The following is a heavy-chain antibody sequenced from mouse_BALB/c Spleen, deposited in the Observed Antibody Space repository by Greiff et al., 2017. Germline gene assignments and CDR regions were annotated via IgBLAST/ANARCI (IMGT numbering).Heavy chain of an antibody. D-gene: IGHD1-1*01. CDR1: GYTFTSYW. Sequence: QVQLKQSGAELAKPGASVKMSCKASGYTFTSYWMHWVKQRPGQGLEWIGYINPSTGYTEYNQKFKDKATLTSDKSSSTAYMQLSSLTSEDSAVYYCARDLLLRVLLDYWGQGTTLTVSS. CDR2: INPSTGYT. J-gene: IGHJ2*01. V-gene: IGHV1-7*01. CDR3: ARDLLLRVLLDY.